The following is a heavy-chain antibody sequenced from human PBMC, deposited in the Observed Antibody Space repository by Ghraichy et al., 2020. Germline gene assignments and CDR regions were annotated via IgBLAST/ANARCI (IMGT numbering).Heavy chain of an antibody. CDR1: NGSFSGYY. CDR2: IDQSGDT. V-gene: IGHV4-34*01. Sequence: SETLSLTCAVYNGSFSGYYWSWIRQSPGKGLEWIGEIDQSGDTNYAPSLRGRVTLSVDTSKSQFSLKVTSLTAADTAVYYCARVKWRGDPFAYYGMDIWGQGT. CDR3: ARVKWRGDPFAYYGMDI. J-gene: IGHJ6*02. D-gene: IGHD3-16*01.